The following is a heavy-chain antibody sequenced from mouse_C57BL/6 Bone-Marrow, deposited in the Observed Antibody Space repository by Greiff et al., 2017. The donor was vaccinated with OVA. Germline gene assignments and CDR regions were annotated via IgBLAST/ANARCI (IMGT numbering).Heavy chain of an antibody. CDR2: IYPGDGDT. D-gene: IGHD2-3*01. CDR1: GYAFSSSW. V-gene: IGHV1-82*01. J-gene: IGHJ3*01. Sequence: VKLMESGPELVKPGASVKISCKASGYAFSSSWMNWVKQRPGKGLEWIGRIYPGDGDTNYNGKFKGKATLTADKSSSTAYMQLSSLTSEDSAVYFCARARWLLKAYWGQGTLVTVSA. CDR3: ARARWLLKAY.